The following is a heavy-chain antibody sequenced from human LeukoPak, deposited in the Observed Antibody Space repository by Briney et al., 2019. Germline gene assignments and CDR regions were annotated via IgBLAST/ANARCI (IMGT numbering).Heavy chain of an antibody. V-gene: IGHV3-74*01. CDR3: ARDWSHAIDY. Sequence: GGSLRLSCAASGFTFSDTWMHWVRQAPGEGLVWVSRIRSDGSDTRYAESVKGRFTISRDNAKNTLYLQMNSLRAEDTAVYYCARDWSHAIDYWGQGTLVTVSS. D-gene: IGHD2-2*01. CDR2: IRSDGSDT. CDR1: GFTFSDTW. J-gene: IGHJ4*02.